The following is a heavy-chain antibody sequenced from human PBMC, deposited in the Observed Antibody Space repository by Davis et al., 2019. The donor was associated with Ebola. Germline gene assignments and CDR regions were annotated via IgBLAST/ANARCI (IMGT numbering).Heavy chain of an antibody. J-gene: IGHJ4*02. Sequence: ASVEVSCKASGYTFTSYDINWVRQAPGQGLEWMGWMNPNSGNTGYAQKFQGRVTMTRNTSISTAYMELSSLRSEDTAVYYCARGEYSSPDFVDYWGQGTLVTVSS. CDR3: ARGEYSSPDFVDY. CDR2: MNPNSGNT. V-gene: IGHV1-8*01. CDR1: GYTFTSYD. D-gene: IGHD6-13*01.